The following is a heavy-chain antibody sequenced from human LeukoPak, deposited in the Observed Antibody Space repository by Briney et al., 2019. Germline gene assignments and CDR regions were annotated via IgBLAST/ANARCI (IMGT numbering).Heavy chain of an antibody. Sequence: PSETLSLTCTVSGGSISSYYWSWIRQPPGKGLEWTGYIYYSGSTNYNPSLKSRVTISVDTSKNQFSLKLSSVTAADTAVYYCARYGSGSSGLDYWGQGTLVTVSS. CDR3: ARYGSGSSGLDY. J-gene: IGHJ4*02. D-gene: IGHD3-10*01. CDR1: GGSISSYY. V-gene: IGHV4-59*01. CDR2: IYYSGST.